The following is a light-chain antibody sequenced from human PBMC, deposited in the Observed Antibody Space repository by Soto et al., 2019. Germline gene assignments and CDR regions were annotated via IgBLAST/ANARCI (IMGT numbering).Light chain of an antibody. V-gene: IGKV3-20*01. J-gene: IGKJ1*01. CDR3: QQDGSAAT. Sequence: EIVLTQSPGTLSLSPGERATLSCRASQSVHNNYLAWYQQKPGQAPRILIYGASTRATGVPDRFSGSGSGTDFTLTISRLETDDFAVYYCQQDGSAATFVQGTKVEIK. CDR2: GAS. CDR1: QSVHNNY.